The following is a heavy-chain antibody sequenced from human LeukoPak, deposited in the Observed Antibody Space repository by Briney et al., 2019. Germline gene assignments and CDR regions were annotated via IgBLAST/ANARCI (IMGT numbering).Heavy chain of an antibody. V-gene: IGHV1-69*01. Sequence: GASVKVSCKASGGTFSSYAISWVRQAPGQGLEWMGGIIPIFGTANYAQKFQGRVTITADESTSTAYMELSSLRSEDTAVYYCARVSRSGPTEYDLLTGYQDYWGQGTLVTVSS. CDR3: ARVSRSGPTEYDLLTGYQDY. D-gene: IGHD3-9*01. J-gene: IGHJ4*02. CDR2: IIPIFGTA. CDR1: GGTFSSYA.